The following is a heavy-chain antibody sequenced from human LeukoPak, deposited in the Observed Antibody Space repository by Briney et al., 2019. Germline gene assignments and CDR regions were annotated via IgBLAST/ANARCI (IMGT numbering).Heavy chain of an antibody. CDR3: ARDLGMATITPHFDY. CDR2: ISYDGSNK. J-gene: IGHJ4*02. V-gene: IGHV3-30-3*01. Sequence: PGRSLRLSCAASGFTFSSYAMHWVRQAPGKGLEWVAVISYDGSNKYYADSVKGRFTISRDNSKNTLYLQMNSLRAEDTAVYYCARDLGMATITPHFDYWGQGTPVTVSS. D-gene: IGHD5-24*01. CDR1: GFTFSSYA.